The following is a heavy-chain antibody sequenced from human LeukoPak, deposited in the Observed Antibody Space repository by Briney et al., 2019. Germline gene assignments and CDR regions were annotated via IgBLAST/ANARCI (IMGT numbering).Heavy chain of an antibody. J-gene: IGHJ5*02. CDR3: ARGSLGDYGNWFDL. CDR1: GDSISRDY. D-gene: IGHD4-17*01. V-gene: IGHV4-59*01. CDR2: TYYRGST. Sequence: SETLSLTCSVPGDSISRDYWSWIRQPPGKGLEWIGPTYYRGSTNFNPSLQTRVTISVDTSKNHFSLKMRSVPAVDTAVYYCARGSLGDYGNWFDLWGQGTLVTVSS.